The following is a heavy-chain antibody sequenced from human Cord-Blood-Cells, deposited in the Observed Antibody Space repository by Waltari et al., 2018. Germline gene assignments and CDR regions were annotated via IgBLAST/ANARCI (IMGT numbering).Heavy chain of an antibody. CDR1: GGPFSGYY. CDR2: IKHSGST. J-gene: IGHJ6*02. CDR3: ASGSYYYYYGMDV. V-gene: IGHV4-34*01. Sequence: QVQLQQWGAGLLKPSETLSLTCAVYGGPFSGYYWSWFRQPPGKGLEWIGEIKHSGSTNYNPSLKSRVTISVDTSKNQFSLKLSSVTAADTAVYYCASGSYYYYYGMDVWGQGTTVTVSS.